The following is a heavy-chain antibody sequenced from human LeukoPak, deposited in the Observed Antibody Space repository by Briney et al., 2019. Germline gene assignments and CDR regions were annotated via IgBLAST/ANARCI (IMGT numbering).Heavy chain of an antibody. J-gene: IGHJ4*02. D-gene: IGHD6-13*01. CDR3: AREDSSSPNHPSY. CDR2: ISYDGSNK. Sequence: PGRSLRLSCAASGFTFSSYAMHWVRQAPGKGLEWVAVISYDGSNKYYADSVKGRFTISRDNSKNTLYLQMNSLRAEDTAVYYCAREDSSSPNHPSYWGQGTLVTVSS. CDR1: GFTFSSYA. V-gene: IGHV3-30-3*01.